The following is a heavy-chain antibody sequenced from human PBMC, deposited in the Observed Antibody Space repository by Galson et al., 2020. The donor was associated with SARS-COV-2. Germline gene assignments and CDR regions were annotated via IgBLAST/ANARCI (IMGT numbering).Heavy chain of an antibody. CDR1: GYTLTELS. CDR2: FDPEDGET. CDR3: ATAPPTVRMNWFDA. V-gene: IGHV1-24*01. J-gene: IGHJ5*02. D-gene: IGHD4-4*01. Sequence: ASVKVSCKVSGYTLTELSMHWVRQAHGKGLEWMGVFDPEDGETIYAQKFQGRVTMTEDTSTDTAYMELSSLRSEDTAVYYCATAPPTVRMNWFDAWGQVTLVTVSS.